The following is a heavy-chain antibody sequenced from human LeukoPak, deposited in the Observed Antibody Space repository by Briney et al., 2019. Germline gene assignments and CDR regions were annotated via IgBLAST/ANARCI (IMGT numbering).Heavy chain of an antibody. Sequence: GGSLRLSCAASGFTFSSYGMHWVRQAPGKGLEWVAVISYDGSNKYYADSVKGRFTISRDNSKNTLYLQMNSLRADDTAMYYCARGGLATGGYYFDYWGQGTLVTVSS. D-gene: IGHD3/OR15-3a*01. CDR1: GFTFSSYG. CDR3: ARGGLATGGYYFDY. J-gene: IGHJ4*02. CDR2: ISYDGSNK. V-gene: IGHV3-30*03.